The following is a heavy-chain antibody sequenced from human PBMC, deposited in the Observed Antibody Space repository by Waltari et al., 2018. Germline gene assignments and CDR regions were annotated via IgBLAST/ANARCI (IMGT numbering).Heavy chain of an antibody. D-gene: IGHD3-10*01. V-gene: IGHV1-69-2*01. CDR3: TVSEVGKYFEK. J-gene: IGHJ4*02. CDR1: GVAFGAIY. Sequence: VRLVQSGAEMRKPGTTLKISCQVSGVAFGAIYVHWVRQAPEKGLAWVGPVDPGEGRTLYAETVQGRVTIAADPSTNIVPMEVRGLRLEYAAVYYCTVSEVGKYFEKWGQGTLVTVSS. CDR2: VDPGEGRT.